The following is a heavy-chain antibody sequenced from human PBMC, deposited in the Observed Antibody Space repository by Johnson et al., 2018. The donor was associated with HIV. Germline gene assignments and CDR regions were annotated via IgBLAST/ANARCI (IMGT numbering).Heavy chain of an antibody. CDR3: ARDSPQLVGDAFDF. V-gene: IGHV3-30-3*01. Sequence: QVQLVESGGGVVQPGRSLRLSCAASGFTFSSYAMHWVRQAPGKGLEWVAVISYDGSNKYYADSVKGRFTISRDNSKNTLYLQMNSLRTEDTAVYYCARDSPQLVGDAFDFWGQGTMVTVSS. D-gene: IGHD6-13*01. J-gene: IGHJ3*01. CDR2: ISYDGSNK. CDR1: GFTFSSYA.